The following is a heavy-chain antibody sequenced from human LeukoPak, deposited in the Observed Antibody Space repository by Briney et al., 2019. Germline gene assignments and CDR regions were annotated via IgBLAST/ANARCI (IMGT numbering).Heavy chain of an antibody. V-gene: IGHV3-30*18. Sequence: GGSLRLSCAASGFDFRAYGMHWVRQAPGKGLEWVAVISYDGSLKYYADSVKGRFTISRDSSKNTLYLQMNSLRAEDTAVYFCAKCGSGELLSYFDYWGQGTLVAVSS. D-gene: IGHD3-10*01. CDR3: AKCGSGELLSYFDY. CDR2: ISYDGSLK. CDR1: GFDFRAYG. J-gene: IGHJ4*02.